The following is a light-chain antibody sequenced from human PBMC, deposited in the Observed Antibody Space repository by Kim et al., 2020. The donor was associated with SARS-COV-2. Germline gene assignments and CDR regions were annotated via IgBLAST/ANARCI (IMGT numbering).Light chain of an antibody. CDR1: QSISSW. CDR3: QQYNRHPPT. CDR2: DAS. V-gene: IGKV1-5*01. J-gene: IGKJ1*01. Sequence: DIQMTQSPSTLSASVGDRVTITCRASQSISSWLAWYQQKPGKAPKLLIYDASSLESGVPSRFSGSGSGTEFTLTISSLQPDDFATYYCQQYNRHPPTFGQGTKVEIK.